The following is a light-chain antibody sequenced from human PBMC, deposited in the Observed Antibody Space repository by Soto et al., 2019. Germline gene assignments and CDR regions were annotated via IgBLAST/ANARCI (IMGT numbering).Light chain of an antibody. J-gene: IGLJ1*01. CDR3: SSYAGSSNV. V-gene: IGLV1-44*01. CDR2: TNN. Sequence: QSVLTQPPSVSGTPGHKVSISCSGSTSNLGGNTVNWYQQLPGTAPKLLIYTNNQRPSGVPDRFSGSKSGNTASLTVSGLQAEDEADYYCSSYAGSSNVFGTGTKLTVL. CDR1: TSNLGGNT.